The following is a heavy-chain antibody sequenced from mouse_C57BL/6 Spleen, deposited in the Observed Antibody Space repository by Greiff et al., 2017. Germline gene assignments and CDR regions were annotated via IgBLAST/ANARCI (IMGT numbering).Heavy chain of an antibody. CDR2: IYPSDSET. Sequence: QVQLQQPGAELVRPGSSVKLSCKASGYTFISYWMDWVKQRPGQGLEWIGNIYPSDSETHYNQKFKDKATLTVDKSSSTAYMQLSSLTSEDSAVYYCALITTVVAFDYWGQGTTLTVSS. CDR1: GYTFISYW. D-gene: IGHD1-1*01. CDR3: ALITTVVAFDY. V-gene: IGHV1-61*01. J-gene: IGHJ2*01.